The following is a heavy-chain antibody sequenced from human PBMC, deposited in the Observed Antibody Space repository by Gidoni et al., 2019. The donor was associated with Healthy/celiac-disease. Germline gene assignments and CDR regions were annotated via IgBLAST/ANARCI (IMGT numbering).Heavy chain of an antibody. V-gene: IGHV1-2*06. CDR2: INPNRGGT. J-gene: IGHJ5*02. D-gene: IGHD6-19*01. CDR1: GYTFTGYC. Sequence: QEQLVQSGAEVKKPGASVKVSCKASGYTFTGYCMHWVRQATGQGLEWMGRINPNRGGTNFAQKFQGRVTMTRDTSIRTAYMELSRLRSDDTAVYYCARAAYQKGIPVADTRWFDPWGQGTLVTVSS. CDR3: ARAAYQKGIPVADTRWFDP.